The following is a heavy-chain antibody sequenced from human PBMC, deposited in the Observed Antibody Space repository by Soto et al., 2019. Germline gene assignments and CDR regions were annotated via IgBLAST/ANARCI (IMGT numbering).Heavy chain of an antibody. Sequence: PGGSLRLSCVASGFSFSRYAMTWVRQAPGKGLEWVSAINGGGGSTYYADSVKGRFTISSDNSKNTLYLQMNSLRAEDTAVYYCARERPQLVPYFDSWGQGTLVTVSS. CDR2: INGGGGST. CDR3: ARERPQLVPYFDS. J-gene: IGHJ4*02. CDR1: GFSFSRYA. D-gene: IGHD6-13*01. V-gene: IGHV3-23*01.